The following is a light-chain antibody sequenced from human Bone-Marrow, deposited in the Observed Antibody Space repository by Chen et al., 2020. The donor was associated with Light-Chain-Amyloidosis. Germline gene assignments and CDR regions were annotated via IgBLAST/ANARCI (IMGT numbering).Light chain of an antibody. J-gene: IGLJ1*01. CDR1: SSDVGGDNH. Sequence: QSALTQPASVSGSPGQSITISCTGTSSDVGGDNHVSWYQPHPDKAPKLMIYEVTNRPSWVPDRFSGSKSDNTASLTISALQTEDEADYFCSSYTITNTLVFGSGTRVTVL. CDR2: EVT. CDR3: SSYTITNTLV. V-gene: IGLV2-14*01.